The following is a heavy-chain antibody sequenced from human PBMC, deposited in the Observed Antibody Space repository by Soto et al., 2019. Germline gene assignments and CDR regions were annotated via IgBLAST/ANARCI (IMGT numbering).Heavy chain of an antibody. D-gene: IGHD1-26*01. CDR3: AAAGHSGSHTYYYYGMDV. V-gene: IGHV3-23*01. Sequence: GGSLRLSCAASGFTFSSYAMSWVRQAPGKGLEWVSAISGSGGSTYYADSVKGRFTISRDNSKNTLYLQMNSLRAEDTAVYYCAAAGHSGSHTYYYYGMDVWGQGTTVTVSS. J-gene: IGHJ6*02. CDR1: GFTFSSYA. CDR2: ISGSGGST.